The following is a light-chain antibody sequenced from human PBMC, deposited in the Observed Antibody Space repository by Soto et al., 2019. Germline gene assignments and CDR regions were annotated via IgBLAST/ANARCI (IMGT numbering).Light chain of an antibody. V-gene: IGLV3-27*01. J-gene: IGLJ2*01. CDR1: VLAKKY. CDR3: YSVADNNVI. CDR2: KDS. Sequence: SYELTRPSSVSVSPGQTARITCSGDVLAKKYARWFQQKPGQAPVVVIYKDSERPSGIPERFSGSSSGTTVTLTISGAQVEDEADYYCYSVADNNVIFGGGTKLTVL.